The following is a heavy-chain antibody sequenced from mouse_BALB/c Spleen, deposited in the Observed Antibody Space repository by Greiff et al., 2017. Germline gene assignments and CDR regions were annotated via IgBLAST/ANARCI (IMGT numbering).Heavy chain of an antibody. CDR1: GFTFSDYG. D-gene: IGHD2-1*01. J-gene: IGHJ4*01. CDR2: ISNLAYSI. CDR3: AREDGNYNYAMDY. Sequence: EVHLVGAGGGLVQPGGSRELSCAASGFTFSDYGMAWVRQAPGKGPEWVAFISNLAYSIYYADTVTGRFTISRENAKNTLYLEMSSLRSEDTAMYYCAREDGNYNYAMDYWGQGTSVTVSS. V-gene: IGHV5-15*02.